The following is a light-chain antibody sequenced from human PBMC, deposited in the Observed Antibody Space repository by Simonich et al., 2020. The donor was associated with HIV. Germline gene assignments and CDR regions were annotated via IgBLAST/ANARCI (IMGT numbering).Light chain of an antibody. CDR1: QRFSSK. V-gene: IGKV3-15*01. CDR3: QQRSDSYT. CDR2: RAS. J-gene: IGKJ2*01. Sequence: EIVMTQSPATLSVSPGEGGTLSWGASQRFSSKFAWYRQKPGQAPRFLIYRASTRATNIPARFSGSGSGTEFTLTISSMRSEDFAVYYCQQRSDSYTFGQGTKLEIK.